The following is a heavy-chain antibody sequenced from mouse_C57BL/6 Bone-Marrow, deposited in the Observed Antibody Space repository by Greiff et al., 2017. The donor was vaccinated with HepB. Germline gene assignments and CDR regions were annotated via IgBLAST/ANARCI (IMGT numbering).Heavy chain of an antibody. CDR3: ARGFCAWFAY. V-gene: IGHV3-6*01. Sequence: VQLKESGPGLVKPSQSLSLTCSVTGYSITSGYYWNWIRQFPGNNLEWMGYISYDGSNNYNPSLKNRISITRDTSKNQFFLKLNSVTTEDTATCNCARGFCAWFAYWGQGTLVTVSA. CDR1: GYSITSGYY. CDR2: ISYDGSN. J-gene: IGHJ3*01.